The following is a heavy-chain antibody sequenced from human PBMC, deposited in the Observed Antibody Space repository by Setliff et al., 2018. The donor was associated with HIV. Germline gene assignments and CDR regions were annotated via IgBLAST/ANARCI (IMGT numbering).Heavy chain of an antibody. V-gene: IGHV1-24*01. D-gene: IGHD3-9*01. CDR3: AAPLTGPDGFDM. Sequence: GPVKVSCKVSGYTLTELSVHWVRQAPGNGLEWMGGFDPEQSETVYAQRFQGRVTFTEDTSTDTAYMDLISLTSDDTAVYFCAAPLTGPDGFDMWGQGTMVTVSS. CDR2: FDPEQSET. CDR1: GYTLTELS. J-gene: IGHJ3*02.